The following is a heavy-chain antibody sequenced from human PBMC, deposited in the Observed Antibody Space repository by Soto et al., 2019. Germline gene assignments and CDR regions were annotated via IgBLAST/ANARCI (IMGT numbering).Heavy chain of an antibody. CDR1: GFSLPTDRVG. J-gene: IGHJ5*02. D-gene: IGHD1-26*01. CDR2: IYWDDTK. CDR3: AHDYGGRYLS. Sequence: QITLKESGPTLVKPTQTLTLTCTFSGFSLPTDRVGVGWIRQPPGKALEWLAVIYWDDTKSYRPSLKSRLTXXXXXXXXXXXXXXTDXXXLDTATYYCAHDYGGRYLSWGQGTLVTVSS. V-gene: IGHV2-5*02.